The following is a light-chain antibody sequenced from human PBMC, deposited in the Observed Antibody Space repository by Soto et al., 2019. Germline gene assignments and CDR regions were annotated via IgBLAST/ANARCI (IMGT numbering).Light chain of an antibody. J-gene: IGLJ1*01. CDR2: SNN. Sequence: QSVLTQPPSVSGAPGQRVTISCTGSSSNIWAGYDVHWYQRLPGTAPKVLIYSNNNRPSGVPDRFSGSKSGTSASLAITGLQADDEADYYCQSYDSSLSGSYVFGTRTKLTVL. CDR1: SSNIWAGYD. CDR3: QSYDSSLSGSYV. V-gene: IGLV1-40*01.